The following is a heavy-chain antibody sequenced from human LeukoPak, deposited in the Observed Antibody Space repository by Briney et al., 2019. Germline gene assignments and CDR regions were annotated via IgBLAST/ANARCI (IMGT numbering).Heavy chain of an antibody. CDR3: AREGSQGNNYFDY. Sequence: SVKVSCKASGGTFSSYAISWVRQAPGQGLEWMGGIIPIFGTANYAQKFQGRVTITADESTSTAYMELSSLRSEDTAVYYCAREGSQGNNYFDYWGQGTLVTVSS. D-gene: IGHD2/OR15-2a*01. CDR1: GGTFSSYA. CDR2: IIPIFGTA. V-gene: IGHV1-69*13. J-gene: IGHJ4*02.